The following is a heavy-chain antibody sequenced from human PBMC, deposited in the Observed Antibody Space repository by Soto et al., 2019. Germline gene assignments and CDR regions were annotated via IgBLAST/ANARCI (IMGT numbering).Heavy chain of an antibody. CDR2: MYPGDSET. CDR3: ARKHNYCTGTLGY. D-gene: IGHD2-8*01. Sequence: GESLKISCKGSGYMFTNYGIAWVRQMPVKGLEWMGIMYPGDSETRYSPSFQGQVTMAADKSISTAYLHWSRRKASDRCMYYCARKHNYCTGTLGYSGQRPMVTVSS. CDR1: GYMFTNYG. J-gene: IGHJ4*02. V-gene: IGHV5-51*01.